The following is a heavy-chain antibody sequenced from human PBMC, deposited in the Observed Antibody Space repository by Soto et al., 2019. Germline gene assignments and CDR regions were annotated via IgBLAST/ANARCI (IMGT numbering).Heavy chain of an antibody. J-gene: IGHJ4*02. V-gene: IGHV4-30-4*01. CDR2: IYYSGST. CDR3: ARDRGGGSYDSRTYYFDY. Sequence: SETLSLTCTVSGGSISSGDYYWSWIRQPPGKGLEWIGYIYYSGSTYYNPSLKSRVTISVDTSKNQFSLKVSSVTAADTAVYYCARDRGGGSYDSRTYYFDYWGQGTTVTVSS. D-gene: IGHD1-26*01. CDR1: GGSISSGDYY.